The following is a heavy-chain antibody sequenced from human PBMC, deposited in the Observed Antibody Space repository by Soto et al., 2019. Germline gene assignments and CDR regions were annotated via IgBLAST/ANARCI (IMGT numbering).Heavy chain of an antibody. CDR1: GGTFSSYA. CDR3: ARRPVPGGYYYGMDA. Sequence: SVKVSCKASGGTFSSYAISWVRQAPGQGLEWMGGTIPIFGTANYAQKFQGRVTITADESTSTAYMELSSLRSEDTAVYYCARRPVPGGYYYGMDAWGQGTTVTVSS. V-gene: IGHV1-69*13. CDR2: TIPIFGTA. J-gene: IGHJ6*02. D-gene: IGHD6-6*01.